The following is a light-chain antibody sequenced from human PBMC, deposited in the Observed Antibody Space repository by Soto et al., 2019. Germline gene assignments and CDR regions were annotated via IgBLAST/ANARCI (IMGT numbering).Light chain of an antibody. CDR3: QQSYSTPLT. CDR2: GAS. J-gene: IGKJ4*01. Sequence: EVVLTQSPGTLSLSPGERATLSCRASQNVYINSLAWYQQKPGQPPRLLIYGASTRAAAIPDRFSGSGSGADFALSIDGLEPEDFATYYCQQSYSTPLTFGGGTKVEIK. CDR1: QNVYINS. V-gene: IGKV3-20*01.